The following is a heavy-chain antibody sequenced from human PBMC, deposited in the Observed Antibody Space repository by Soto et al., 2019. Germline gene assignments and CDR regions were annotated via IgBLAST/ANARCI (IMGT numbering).Heavy chain of an antibody. D-gene: IGHD6-13*01. V-gene: IGHV3-7*03. CDR1: GFTFSSYW. Sequence: GGSLSLSCAASGFTFSSYWMSWVRQAPGKGLEWVANIKQDGSAKYYVDSVKGRFTISRDNAKNSLYLQMNSLRGEVTAVYYCARDSSSWYAFDIWAQGKMVTVSS. CDR2: IKQDGSAK. CDR3: ARDSSSWYAFDI. J-gene: IGHJ3*02.